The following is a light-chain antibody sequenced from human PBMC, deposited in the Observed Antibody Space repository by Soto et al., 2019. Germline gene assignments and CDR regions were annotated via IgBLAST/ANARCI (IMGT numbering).Light chain of an antibody. CDR3: QQYGSSPRT. V-gene: IGKV3-20*01. CDR2: GAS. J-gene: IGKJ1*01. CDR1: QSVSSSY. Sequence: EIVLTQSPGTLSLSPGERATLSCRASQSVSSSYLAWYQKKPRQAPRLLIYGASSRATGIPDRFSGSGSGKDFTLTISRRESEDFAVYYCQQYGSSPRTFGQGTKVEIK.